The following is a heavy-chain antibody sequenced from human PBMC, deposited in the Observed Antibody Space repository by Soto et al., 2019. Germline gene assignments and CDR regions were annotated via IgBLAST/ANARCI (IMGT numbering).Heavy chain of an antibody. CDR3: ARVWGIAARQGPLTFDY. J-gene: IGHJ4*02. CDR2: IYYSGST. V-gene: IGHV4-31*03. CDR1: GGSISCGGYY. D-gene: IGHD6-6*01. Sequence: SETLSLTCTVSGGSISCGGYYWSWIRQHPGKGLEWIGYIYYSGSTYYNPSLKSRVTISVDTSKNQFSLKLSSVTAADTAVYYCARVWGIAARQGPLTFDYWGQGTLVTVSS.